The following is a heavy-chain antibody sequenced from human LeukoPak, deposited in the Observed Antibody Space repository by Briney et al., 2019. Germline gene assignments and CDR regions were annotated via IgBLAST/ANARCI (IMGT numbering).Heavy chain of an antibody. J-gene: IGHJ4*02. V-gene: IGHV4-59*08. CDR2: IYYSGST. CDR3: ARGRYSSGWYRAFDY. Sequence: SSETLSLTCTVSGGSISSYYWSWIRQPPGKGLEWIGYIYYSGSTNYNPSLKSRVTISVDTSKNQFSLKLSSVTAADTAVYYCARGRYSSGWYRAFDYWGQGTLVTVSS. CDR1: GGSISSYY. D-gene: IGHD6-19*01.